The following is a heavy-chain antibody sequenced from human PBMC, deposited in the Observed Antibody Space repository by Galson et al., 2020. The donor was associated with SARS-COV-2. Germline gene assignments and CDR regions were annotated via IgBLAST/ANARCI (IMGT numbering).Heavy chain of an antibody. CDR1: GFTFSSYD. CDR2: ISYDGSNK. J-gene: IGHJ5*02. V-gene: IGHV3-30-3*01. Sequence: GESLKIPCAASGFTFSSYDMHWVRQAPGKGLEWVAVISYDGSNKYYADSVKGRFTISRDNSKNTLYLQMNSLRAEDTAVYYCARNSEGNWFDPWGQGTLVTVSS. D-gene: IGHD6-13*01. CDR3: ARNSEGNWFDP.